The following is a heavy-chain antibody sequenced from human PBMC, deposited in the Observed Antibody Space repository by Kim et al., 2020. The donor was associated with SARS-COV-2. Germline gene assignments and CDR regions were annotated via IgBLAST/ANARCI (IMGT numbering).Heavy chain of an antibody. Sequence: GGSLRLSCAASGFTFSSYAMSWVRQAPGKGLEWVSAISGSGGSTYYADSVKGRFTISRDNSKNTLYLQMNSLRAEDTAVYYCAKDHRQSGNGDWLSPHYYCLDGRDVWRQWSMVTCSS. CDR2: ISGSGGST. J-gene: IGHJ6*02. V-gene: IGHV3-23*01. CDR3: AKDHRQSGNGDWLSPHYYCLDGRDV. D-gene: IGHD3-9*01. CDR1: GFTFSSYA.